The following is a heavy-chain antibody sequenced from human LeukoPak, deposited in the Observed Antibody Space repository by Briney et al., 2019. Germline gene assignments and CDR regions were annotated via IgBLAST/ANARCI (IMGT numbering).Heavy chain of an antibody. CDR3: AREYVPGILVLGY. D-gene: IGHD2-8*02. Sequence: ASVKVSCKASGYTFTGYYLHWVRQAPGQGLEWMGRINPNSGGTNYAQKFQGRVTMTRDTSISTVYMELSRLRFGDTAVYYCAREYVPGILVLGYWGQETLVTVSS. J-gene: IGHJ4*02. V-gene: IGHV1-2*06. CDR1: GYTFTGYY. CDR2: INPNSGGT.